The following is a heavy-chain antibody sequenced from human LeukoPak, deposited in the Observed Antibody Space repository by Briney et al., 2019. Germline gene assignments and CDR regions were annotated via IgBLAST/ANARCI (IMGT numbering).Heavy chain of an antibody. J-gene: IGHJ5*02. V-gene: IGHV1-69*05. CDR3: ARKPYSSSSPHLP. D-gene: IGHD6-6*01. CDR1: GGTFSSYA. CDR2: IIPIFGTA. Sequence: SVKVSCKASGGTFSSYAISWVRQAPGQGLEWMGGIIPIFGTANYAQKFQGRVTITTDESTSTAYMELSSLRSEDTAVYYCARKPYSSSSPHLPWGQGTLVTVSS.